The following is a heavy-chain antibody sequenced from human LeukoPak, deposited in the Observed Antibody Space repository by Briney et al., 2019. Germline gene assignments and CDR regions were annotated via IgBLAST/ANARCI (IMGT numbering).Heavy chain of an antibody. Sequence: SGTLSLTCAVSGGSISSSNWWSWVRQPPGKGLEWIGEIYHSGSTNYNPSLKSRVTIPVDKSKNQFSLKLSSVTAADTAVYYCARVADSSGGSPDAFDIWGQGTMVTVSS. D-gene: IGHD2-15*01. V-gene: IGHV4-4*02. CDR1: GGSISSSNW. J-gene: IGHJ3*02. CDR3: ARVADSSGGSPDAFDI. CDR2: IYHSGST.